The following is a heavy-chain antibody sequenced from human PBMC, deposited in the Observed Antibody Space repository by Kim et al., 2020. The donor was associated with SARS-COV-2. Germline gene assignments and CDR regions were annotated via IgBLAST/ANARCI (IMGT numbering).Heavy chain of an antibody. CDR2: T. Sequence: TRYSPSFQGQVTISADKSISTAYLQWSSLKASDTAMYYCASWQGKNAFDIWGQGTMVTVSS. D-gene: IGHD3-10*01. V-gene: IGHV5-51*01. CDR3: ASWQGKNAFDI. J-gene: IGHJ3*02.